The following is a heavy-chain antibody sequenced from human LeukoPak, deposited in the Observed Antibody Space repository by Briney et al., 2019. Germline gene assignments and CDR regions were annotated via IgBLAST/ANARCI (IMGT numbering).Heavy chain of an antibody. D-gene: IGHD3-22*01. Sequence: SETLSLTCSVSGDSLNKYYWSWVRQPPGKGLEWVGHIFYNGNTKYDPSLQSRVTLSLDRFKGQISLKLTSVTAADTAVYFCARQPSGFSENSGYYPYFFDYWGQGILVTVSS. CDR3: ARQPSGFSENSGYYPYFFDY. CDR2: IFYNGNT. J-gene: IGHJ4*02. V-gene: IGHV4-59*08. CDR1: GDSLNKYY.